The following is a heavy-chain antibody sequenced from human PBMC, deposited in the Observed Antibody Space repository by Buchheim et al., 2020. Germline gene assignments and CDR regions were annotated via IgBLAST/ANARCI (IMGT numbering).Heavy chain of an antibody. CDR1: GFTFSSYA. J-gene: IGHJ5*02. CDR2: ISGSGGST. V-gene: IGHV3-23*01. D-gene: IGHD3-3*01. CDR3: AKTIAEGGITIFGVVIPNWFDP. Sequence: EVQLLESGGGLVQPGGSLRLSCAASGFTFSSYAMSWVRQAPGKGLEWVSAISGSGGSTYYADSVKGRFTISRDNSKNTLYLQMNSLRAEDTAVYYCAKTIAEGGITIFGVVIPNWFDPWGQGTL.